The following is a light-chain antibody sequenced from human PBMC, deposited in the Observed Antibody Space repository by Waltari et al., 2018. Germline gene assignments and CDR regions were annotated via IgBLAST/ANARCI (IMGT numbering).Light chain of an antibody. CDR2: DAS. V-gene: IGKV3-20*01. CDR3: QKYGRLPAT. J-gene: IGKJ1*01. CDR1: KSVSRT. Sequence: EIVLTQSPGTLSLSPGARATLSCRASKSVSRTLAWYQQKPGQAPRLLIYDASTRATGIADRFSGSGSGTDFSLTISRLEPEDFAVYYCQKYGRLPATFGQGTKVEIK.